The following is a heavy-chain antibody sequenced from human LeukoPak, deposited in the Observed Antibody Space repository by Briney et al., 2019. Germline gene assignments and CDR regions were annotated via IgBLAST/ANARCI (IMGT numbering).Heavy chain of an antibody. CDR2: IYPGDSDS. Sequence: KISCKGSGYRFTDYWIAWVRQMPGKGLEWMGIIYPGDSDSRYSPSFQGQVTFSADKSISTAYLQWSSLKASDTAMYYCARRSYCYSTSCYGYWFDSRGQGTLVTVSS. CDR3: ARRSYCYSTSCYGYWFDS. J-gene: IGHJ5*01. CDR1: GYRFTDYW. V-gene: IGHV5-51*01. D-gene: IGHD2-2*01.